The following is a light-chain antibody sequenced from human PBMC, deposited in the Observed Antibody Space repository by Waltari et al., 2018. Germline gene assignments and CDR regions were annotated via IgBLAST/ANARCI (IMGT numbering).Light chain of an antibody. V-gene: IGLV2-14*01. J-gene: IGLJ2*01. CDR3: QSYDSSLSGSVV. CDR1: SSDVGGSNY. CDR2: EVS. Sequence: QSALTQPASVSGSPGQSITISCTGTSSDVGGSNYVSWYQQHPGKAPKLMIYEVSNRPSGVSNRFSGSKSGTAASLAITGLQAEDEADYYCQSYDSSLSGSVVFGGGTKLTVL.